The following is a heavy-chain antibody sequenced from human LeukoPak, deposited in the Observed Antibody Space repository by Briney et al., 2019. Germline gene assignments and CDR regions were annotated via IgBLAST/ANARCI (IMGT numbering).Heavy chain of an antibody. J-gene: IGHJ5*02. D-gene: IGHD7-27*01. CDR2: INHSGST. V-gene: IGHV4-34*01. Sequence: SETLSLTCAVYGGSFSGYYWSWIRQPPGKGLEWIGEINHSGSTNYNPSLKSRVTTSVDTPKNQFSLKLSSVTAADTAVYYCARGATLTGDLRGWFDPWGQGTLVTVSS. CDR1: GGSFSGYY. CDR3: ARGATLTGDLRGWFDP.